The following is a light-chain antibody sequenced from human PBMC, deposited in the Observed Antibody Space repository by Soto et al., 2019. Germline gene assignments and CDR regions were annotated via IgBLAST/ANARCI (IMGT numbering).Light chain of an antibody. CDR1: QSVSNN. Sequence: EIMMTQSPATLSVSPGERATLSCRASQSVSNNVACYQQKPGQAPRLLIYYASTRATGIPARFSGSGSGTEFTLPISSLQSEDFALYYCQQYNNWPPITFGQGTRLEIK. J-gene: IGKJ5*01. V-gene: IGKV3D-15*01. CDR2: YAS. CDR3: QQYNNWPPIT.